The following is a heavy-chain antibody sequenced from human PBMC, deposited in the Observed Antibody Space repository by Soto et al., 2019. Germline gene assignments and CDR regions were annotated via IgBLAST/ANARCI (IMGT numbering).Heavy chain of an antibody. Sequence: QVQLQESGPGLVKPSQTLSLTCTVSGGSISSGDYYWSWIRQPPGKGLEWIGYIYYSGSTYYNPSLKSPVTISVDTSKNQCALKLSSVTAADTAVYYCARAEDDSSGYYSDYWGQGTLVTVSS. CDR3: ARAEDDSSGYYSDY. CDR2: IYYSGST. V-gene: IGHV4-30-4*01. D-gene: IGHD3-22*01. J-gene: IGHJ4*02. CDR1: GGSISSGDYY.